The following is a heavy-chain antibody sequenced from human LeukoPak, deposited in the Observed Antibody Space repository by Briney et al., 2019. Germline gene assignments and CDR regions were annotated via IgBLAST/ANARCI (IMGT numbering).Heavy chain of an antibody. Sequence: ASVKVSSKASGYTFTSYGISWVRQAPGQGLEWMGWISAYNGNTNYAQKLQGRVTMTTDTSTSTAYMELRSLRSDDTAVYYCAREFLGRSWPHFDYWGQGTLVTVSS. J-gene: IGHJ4*02. V-gene: IGHV1-18*04. CDR3: AREFLGRSWPHFDY. D-gene: IGHD3-3*01. CDR1: GYTFTSYG. CDR2: ISAYNGNT.